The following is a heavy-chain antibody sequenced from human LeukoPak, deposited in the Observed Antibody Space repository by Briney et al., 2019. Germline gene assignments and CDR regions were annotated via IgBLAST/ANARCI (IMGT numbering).Heavy chain of an antibody. CDR2: IYYSGST. CDR1: GGSISSSSYY. J-gene: IGHJ4*02. V-gene: IGHV4-39*02. D-gene: IGHD6-6*01. Sequence: SETLSLTCTVSGGSISSSSYYWGWIRQPPGKGLEWIGSIYYSGSTYYNPSLKSRVTMSVDTSKNHFSLKLSSVTAADTALYYCARLHYSSWSFDYWGQGTLVTVSS. CDR3: ARLHYSSWSFDY.